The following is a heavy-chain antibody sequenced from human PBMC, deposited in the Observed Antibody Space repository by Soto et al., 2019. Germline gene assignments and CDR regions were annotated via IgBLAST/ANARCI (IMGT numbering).Heavy chain of an antibody. CDR2: INHSGST. Sequence: QVQLQQWGAGLLKPSETLSLTCAVYGGSFSGYYWTWIRQPPGTGLEWIGEINHSGSTNYNPSLKSRVTISVDTSKNQFSLELTSVTAADTAVYSCARDKITGLSDYWGQGTLVTVSS. J-gene: IGHJ4*02. V-gene: IGHV4-34*01. CDR3: ARDKITGLSDY. D-gene: IGHD2-8*02. CDR1: GGSFSGYY.